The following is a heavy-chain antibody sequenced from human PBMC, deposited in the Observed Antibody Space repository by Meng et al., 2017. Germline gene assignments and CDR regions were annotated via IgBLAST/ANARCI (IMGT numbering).Heavy chain of an antibody. CDR2: INPNSGGT. V-gene: IGHV1-2*02. CDR1: GYTFPGYY. J-gene: IGHJ4*02. CDR3: ARVYQGYSSGWNYIDY. Sequence: ASVKVSCKASGYTFPGYYMHWVRQAPGQGREWMGWINPNSGGTNYAQKFQGRVTMTRDTSISTAYMELSRVRSDDTAVDYCARVYQGYSSGWNYIDYWGQGTLVTVSS. D-gene: IGHD6-19*01.